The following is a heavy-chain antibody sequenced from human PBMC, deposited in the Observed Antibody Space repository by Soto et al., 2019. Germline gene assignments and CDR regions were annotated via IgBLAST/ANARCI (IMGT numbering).Heavy chain of an antibody. J-gene: IGHJ6*02. CDR1: GFTFSCCG. CDR2: IWSDGSNQ. V-gene: IGHV3-33*01. Sequence: QVQLVESGGGVVQSGRSLRLSCEGSGFTFSCCGMHWVRQAPDKGLEWVAVIWSDGSNQYYADSVKGRFSISRDNSNNTLSLQIDSLRADDTAVYYCAREAAVATSTFYYFYGLDVWGQGTTVTVSS. CDR3: AREAAVATSTFYYFYGLDV. D-gene: IGHD5-12*01.